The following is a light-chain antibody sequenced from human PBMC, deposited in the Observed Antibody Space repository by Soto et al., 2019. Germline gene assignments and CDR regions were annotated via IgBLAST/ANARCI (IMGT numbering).Light chain of an antibody. CDR1: QDIRTS. CDR3: QHYHDLPPFT. V-gene: IGKV1-33*01. CDR2: GAS. J-gene: IGKJ3*01. Sequence: DILMTQSPSSLSASVGARVSITCQASQDIRTSLSWFQQKPGRAPKLLIYGASYLETGVPSRFRGSGSGTDFTFTISSLHPEDIGTYYCQHYHDLPPFTFGPGTKVDIK.